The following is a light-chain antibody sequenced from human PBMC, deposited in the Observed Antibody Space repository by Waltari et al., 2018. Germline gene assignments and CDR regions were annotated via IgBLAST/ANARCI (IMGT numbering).Light chain of an antibody. V-gene: IGKV3-11*01. CDR1: QSVISY. Sequence: EIVLTQSPATLSLSPGERATLSCRASQSVISYLAWYQQKPGQAPRLLMYDVSNRATGIPASFSGSGSGTDFTLTISSLEPEDFAVYYCQERSDWPPTFGQGTKLEIK. CDR2: DVS. J-gene: IGKJ2*01. CDR3: QERSDWPPT.